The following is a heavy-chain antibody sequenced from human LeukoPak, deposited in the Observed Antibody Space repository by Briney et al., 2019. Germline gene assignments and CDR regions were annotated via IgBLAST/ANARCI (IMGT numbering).Heavy chain of an antibody. J-gene: IGHJ4*02. V-gene: IGHV4-30-2*01. Sequence: SQTLSLTCAVSGGSISSGGYSWSWIRQPPGKGLEWIGYIYHSGSTYYNPSLKSRVTISVDTSKNQFSLKLSSVTAADTAVYYCARDSSGWLGDFDYWGQGTLVTVSS. CDR3: ARDSSGWLGDFDY. CDR2: IYHSGST. CDR1: GGSISSGGYS. D-gene: IGHD6-19*01.